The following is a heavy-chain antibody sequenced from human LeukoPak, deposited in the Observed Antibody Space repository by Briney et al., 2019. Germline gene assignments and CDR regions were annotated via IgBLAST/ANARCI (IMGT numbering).Heavy chain of an antibody. D-gene: IGHD3-22*01. CDR1: GFTFSDYS. V-gene: IGHV3-74*01. J-gene: IGHJ1*01. Sequence: PGGSLRLSCAASGFTFSDYSFNWVRQAPGKGLVWVSRIKSDGSTRYADSVKGRFTISRDNAKNTVSLQMTSLRAEDTGVYYCARAPSEIGGYYPEYFRHWGQGTLVIVSS. CDR3: ARAPSEIGGYYPEYFRH. CDR2: IKSDGST.